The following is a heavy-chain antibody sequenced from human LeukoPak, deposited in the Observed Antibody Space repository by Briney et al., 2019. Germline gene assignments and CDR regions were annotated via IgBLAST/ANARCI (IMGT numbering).Heavy chain of an antibody. Sequence: SETLSLTCTVSGGSLSSNIYYWGWIRQPPGKGLEWIASMCYSGSTYYNPSLKSRVTTSVDTSKNQFSLKLSSLTAADTAVYYCARQILYDRSGFFDYWGQGTLVTVSS. D-gene: IGHD3-22*01. CDR3: ARQILYDRSGFFDY. CDR2: MCYSGST. CDR1: GGSLSSNIYY. J-gene: IGHJ4*02. V-gene: IGHV4-39*01.